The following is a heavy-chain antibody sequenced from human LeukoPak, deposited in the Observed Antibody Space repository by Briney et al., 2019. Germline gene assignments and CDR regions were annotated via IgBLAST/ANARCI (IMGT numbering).Heavy chain of an antibody. CDR3: ARGLSQLLVV. D-gene: IGHD1-26*01. CDR1: GYTFTSYD. V-gene: IGHV1-8*03. Sequence: ASVKVSCKASGYTFTSYDINWVRQAPGQGLEWMGWMNPNSGNTGYAQNFQGRVTITRNTSISTAYMELSSMRSEDTAVYYCARGLSQLLVVWGQGTLVTVSS. J-gene: IGHJ4*02. CDR2: MNPNSGNT.